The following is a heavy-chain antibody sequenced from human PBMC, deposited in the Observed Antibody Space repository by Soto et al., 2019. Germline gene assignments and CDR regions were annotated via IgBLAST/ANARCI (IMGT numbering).Heavy chain of an antibody. CDR3: ARHKIGSYGDYFDY. Sequence: ASETLSLTCTVSGDSISSSNYFWGWIRQPPGKGLEWIGTIYYSGNTYYSPSLRSRVTISVDTSKNQFSLKLSSVTAADTAVYYCARHKIGSYGDYFDYWGQGTLVTVSS. J-gene: IGHJ4*02. CDR2: IYYSGNT. CDR1: GDSISSSNYF. D-gene: IGHD4-17*01. V-gene: IGHV4-39*01.